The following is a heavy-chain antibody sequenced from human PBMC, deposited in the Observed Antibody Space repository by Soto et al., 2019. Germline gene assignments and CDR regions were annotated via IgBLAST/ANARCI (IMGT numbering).Heavy chain of an antibody. Sequence: SVKVSCKASGGTFSSYAISWVRQAPGQGLEWMGGIIPIFGTANYAQKFQGRVTITADESTSTAYMELSSLRSEDTAVYYCASGYCGGDCYSAEYFQNWGQGTLVTVSS. CDR1: GGTFSSYA. CDR3: ASGYCGGDCYSAEYFQN. J-gene: IGHJ1*01. V-gene: IGHV1-69*13. D-gene: IGHD2-21*02. CDR2: IIPIFGTA.